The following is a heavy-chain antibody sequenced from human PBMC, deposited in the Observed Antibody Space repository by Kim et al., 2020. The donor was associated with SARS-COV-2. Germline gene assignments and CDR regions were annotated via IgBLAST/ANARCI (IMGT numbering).Heavy chain of an antibody. CDR2: HSGST. D-gene: IGHD2-15*01. Sequence: HSGSTNYNPSLKSRVTISVAKSKNQSSLKLSSVTAADTAVYYCARGWSLDVWGQGTTVTVSS. J-gene: IGHJ6*02. CDR3: ARGWSLDV. V-gene: IGHV4-4*02.